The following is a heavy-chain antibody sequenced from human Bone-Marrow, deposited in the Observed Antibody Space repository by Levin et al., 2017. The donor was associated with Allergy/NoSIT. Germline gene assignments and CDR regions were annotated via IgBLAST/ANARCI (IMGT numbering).Heavy chain of an antibody. CDR3: AGEPNSPYYYHYGLDV. V-gene: IGHV4-39*07. Sequence: GSLRLSCTVSGGSISDDSYYWAWVRQPPGKGLEWVGSIYYDGSAYYNPSLKTRLTISVDTSQNQFSLRVNSVTAADTAVYYCAGEPNSPYYYHYGLDVWGPGTTVTVSS. D-gene: IGHD2/OR15-2a*01. CDR1: GGSISDDSYY. CDR2: IYYDGSA. J-gene: IGHJ6*02.